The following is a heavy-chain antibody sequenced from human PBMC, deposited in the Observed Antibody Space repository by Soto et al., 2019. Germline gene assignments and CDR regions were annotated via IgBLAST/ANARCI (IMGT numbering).Heavy chain of an antibody. CDR3: AREAPGTVWFGELD. CDR1: GYTFTSYY. Sequence: QVQLVQSGTEVKKPGASVKVSCKASGYTFTSYYMHWVRQAPGQGLEWMGIINPIFGTANYAQKFQGRVTITADESTSTAYMELSSLRSEDTAVYYCAREAPGTVWFGELDWGQGTLFTVSS. V-gene: IGHV1-46*01. J-gene: IGHJ4*02. CDR2: INPIFGTA. D-gene: IGHD3-10*01.